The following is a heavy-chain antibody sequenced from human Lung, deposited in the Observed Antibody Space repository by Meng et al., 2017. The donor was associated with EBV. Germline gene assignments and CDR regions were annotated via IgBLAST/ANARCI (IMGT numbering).Heavy chain of an antibody. CDR1: GFTVSSNY. Sequence: EVQLVAVGGVLFQPGGSLRLSCAASGFTVSSNYMSWVRQASGKGLEWVSVIYSCGSTYYADSVKGRFTISRDNSKNTLYLQMTSLRAEDTAVYYCARENYDSLVNAFDIWGQGTMVTVSS. CDR3: ARENYDSLVNAFDI. D-gene: IGHD3-22*01. V-gene: IGHV3-66*03. J-gene: IGHJ3*02. CDR2: IYSCGST.